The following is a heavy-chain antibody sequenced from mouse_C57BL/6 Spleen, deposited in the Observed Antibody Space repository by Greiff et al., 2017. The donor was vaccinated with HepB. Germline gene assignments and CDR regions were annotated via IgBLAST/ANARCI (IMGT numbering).Heavy chain of an antibody. CDR1: GYAFSSSW. J-gene: IGHJ2*01. CDR3: ARCYYSNYFDY. CDR2: IYPGDGDT. D-gene: IGHD2-5*01. Sequence: QVQLQQSGPELVKPGASVKISCKPSGYAFSSSWMNWVKQRPGKGLEWIGRIYPGDGDTNYNGKFKGKATLTADKSSSTAYLQLSSLTAEDSAVYFCARCYYSNYFDYWGQGTTLTVSS. V-gene: IGHV1-82*01.